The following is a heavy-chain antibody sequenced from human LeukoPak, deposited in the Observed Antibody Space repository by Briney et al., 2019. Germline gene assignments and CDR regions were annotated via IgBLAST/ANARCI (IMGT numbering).Heavy chain of an antibody. CDR2: IYYSGST. J-gene: IGHJ4*02. CDR1: GGSIFSSNYY. CDR3: ARQYTGIDY. V-gene: IGHV4-39*01. D-gene: IGHD2-2*02. Sequence: SETLSLTCTVSGGSIFSSNYYWGWIRQPPGKGLEWIGSIYYSGSTYYHPSLKSQVTIFVDPSKNQFSLKLSSVTAADTAVYYCARQYTGIDYWGQGTLVTVSS.